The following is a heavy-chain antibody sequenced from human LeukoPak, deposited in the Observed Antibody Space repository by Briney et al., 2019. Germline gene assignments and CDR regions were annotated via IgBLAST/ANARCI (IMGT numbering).Heavy chain of an antibody. J-gene: IGHJ4*02. D-gene: IGHD3-10*01. Sequence: PGGSLRLSCAASGFTLSRYGMHWVRQAPGKGLEWVAVIWNDGRNKYYADSVKGRFTISRDNSKNTVYLQMNSLRDEDTAVYYCARDLRVRGVYYFDYWGQGTLVTVSS. CDR3: ARDLRVRGVYYFDY. CDR2: IWNDGRNK. CDR1: GFTLSRYG. V-gene: IGHV3-33*01.